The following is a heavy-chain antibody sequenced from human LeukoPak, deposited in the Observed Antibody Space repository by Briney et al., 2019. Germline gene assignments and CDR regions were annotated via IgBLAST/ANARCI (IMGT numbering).Heavy chain of an antibody. V-gene: IGHV1-18*01. J-gene: IGHJ4*02. D-gene: IGHD2-2*01. Sequence: ASVKVSCKASGCTFTSYGISWVRRAPGQGLEWMGWISAYNGNTNYAQKLQGRVTMTTDTSTSTAYMELRSLRSDDTAVYYCARVVGYCSSTSCRPHTFDYWGQGTLVTVSS. CDR1: GCTFTSYG. CDR2: ISAYNGNT. CDR3: ARVVGYCSSTSCRPHTFDY.